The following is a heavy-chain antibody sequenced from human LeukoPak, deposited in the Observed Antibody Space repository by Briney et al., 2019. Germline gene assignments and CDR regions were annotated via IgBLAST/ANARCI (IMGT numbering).Heavy chain of an antibody. CDR1: GFTFSSYG. J-gene: IGHJ4*02. D-gene: IGHD5-18*01. V-gene: IGHV3-30*18. CDR3: AKEGTAMASSYFDY. Sequence: PGGSLRPSCAASGFTFSSYGMQWVRQAPGKGLEWVAVISHDGTVQHYADSVKGRFTISRDNSDNTLYLQMDSLRDEDTAMYYCAKEGTAMASSYFDYWGQGTLITVSS. CDR2: ISHDGTVQ.